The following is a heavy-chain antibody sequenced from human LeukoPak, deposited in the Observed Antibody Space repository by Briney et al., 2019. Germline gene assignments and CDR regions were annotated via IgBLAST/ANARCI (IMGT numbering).Heavy chain of an antibody. J-gene: IGHJ4*02. D-gene: IGHD3-10*01. CDR2: TSSDGRSI. CDR3: ARGRTNYYGYFDY. CDR1: GFTVSSNY. V-gene: IGHV3-74*01. Sequence: QPGGSLRLSCAASGFTVSSNYMSWVRKAPGKGLEGVARTSSDGRSISYADSVGGRLTISRDNSKSTLYLQMITLRADDTAVYYCARGRTNYYGYFDYWGQGTLVTVSS.